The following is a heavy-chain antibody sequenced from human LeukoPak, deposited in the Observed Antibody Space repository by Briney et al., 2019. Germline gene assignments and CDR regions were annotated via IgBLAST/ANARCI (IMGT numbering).Heavy chain of an antibody. J-gene: IGHJ4*02. Sequence: SETLSLTCTVSGGSISPYYWSWIRQPPGKGLEWLGYIYYSGNTEYKPSLKSRVAMSVDTSKNQFSLRLSSVTAADTAVYYCARSTGSTMFIDYWGREPWSPSPQ. CDR2: IYYSGNT. CDR3: ARSTGSTMFIDY. D-gene: IGHD3-10*02. CDR1: GGSISPYY. V-gene: IGHV4-59*01.